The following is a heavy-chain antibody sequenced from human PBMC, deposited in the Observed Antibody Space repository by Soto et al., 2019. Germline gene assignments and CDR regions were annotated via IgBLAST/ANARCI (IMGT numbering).Heavy chain of an antibody. CDR1: GGTFSSYA. V-gene: IGHV1-69*13. CDR3: ARGDWNGYYYYYGMDV. J-gene: IGHJ6*02. CDR2: IIPIFGTA. Sequence: SVKVSCKASGGTFSSYAISWVRQAPGQGLEWMGGIIPIFGTANYAQKFQGRVTITADESTSTAYMELSSLRSEDTAVYYCARGDWNGYYYYYGMDVWGQGTTVTVSS. D-gene: IGHD1-1*01.